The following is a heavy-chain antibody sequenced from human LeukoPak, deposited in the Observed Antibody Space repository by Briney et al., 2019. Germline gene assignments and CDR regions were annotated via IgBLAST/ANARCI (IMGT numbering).Heavy chain of an antibody. J-gene: IGHJ4*02. CDR2: SSSNGGST. Sequence: GGSLRLSCSASGLTFSTLPMHWVRQAPGKRLEYVSGSSSNGGSTYYADSAKGRFIISRDNSKNTLYLQMSSLRPEDTAVYYSVNQISGWVYWGPGTLVTVSS. D-gene: IGHD6-19*01. V-gene: IGHV3-64D*06. CDR3: VNQISGWVY. CDR1: GLTFSTLP.